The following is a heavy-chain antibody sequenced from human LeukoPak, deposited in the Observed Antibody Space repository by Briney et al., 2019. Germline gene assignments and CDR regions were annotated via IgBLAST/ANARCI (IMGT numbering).Heavy chain of an antibody. CDR3: ARDASRGYCSSASCYNWFDP. J-gene: IGHJ5*02. Sequence: GASVKVSCKASGYTLTSYYMHWVRQAPGQGLEWMGIINPSGGSTHYAQKIQGRVTMTKDTSTSTLYMELSSLRSEDTALYYGARDASRGYCSSASCYNWFDPWGQGNLVTGSS. V-gene: IGHV1-46*01. CDR2: INPSGGST. D-gene: IGHD2-2*01. CDR1: GYTLTSYY.